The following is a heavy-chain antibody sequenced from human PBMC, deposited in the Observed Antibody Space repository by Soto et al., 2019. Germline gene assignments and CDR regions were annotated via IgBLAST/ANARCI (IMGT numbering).Heavy chain of an antibody. CDR3: ARAYSSGSYFFDN. CDR2: MNPNSGNI. V-gene: IGHV1-8*01. Sequence: QVQLVQSGAEVKKPGASVKVSCKASGYTFISYDINWVRQATGQGLEWMGWMNPNSGNIGYVQKLQGRVTMTRNTSIITAYMELSSLRSKDTAVYYCARAYSSGSYFFDNWGQGTLVTVSS. D-gene: IGHD3-10*01. J-gene: IGHJ4*01. CDR1: GYTFISYD.